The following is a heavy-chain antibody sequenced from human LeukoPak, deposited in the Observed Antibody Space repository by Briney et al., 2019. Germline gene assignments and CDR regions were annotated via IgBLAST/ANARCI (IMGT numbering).Heavy chain of an antibody. V-gene: IGHV3-30*18. Sequence: GALRLSCAASGFTFSSYGMHWVRQAPGKGLEWVAVISYDGSNKYYADSVKGRFTISRDNSKNTLYLQMNSLRAEDTAVYYCAKDEVGSSGWCFDYWGQGTLVTVSS. J-gene: IGHJ4*02. CDR3: AKDEVGSSGWCFDY. CDR2: ISYDGSNK. D-gene: IGHD6-19*01. CDR1: GFTFSSYG.